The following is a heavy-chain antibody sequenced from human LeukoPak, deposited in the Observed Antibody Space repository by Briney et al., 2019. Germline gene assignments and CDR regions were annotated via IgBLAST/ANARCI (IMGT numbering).Heavy chain of an antibody. V-gene: IGHV1-24*01. CDR2: FVPEDGET. CDR1: GDTLTELS. D-gene: IGHD3-10*01. CDR3: ATLPRGHLFDS. Sequence: ASVTVSCKLSGDTLTELSMHWVRQSPGKGLEWMGGFVPEDGETIYAQKFQGRVTMTEDTSTDTAYMELSGLRSDDTAVYFCATLPRGHLFDSWGQGTLVTVSS. J-gene: IGHJ4*02.